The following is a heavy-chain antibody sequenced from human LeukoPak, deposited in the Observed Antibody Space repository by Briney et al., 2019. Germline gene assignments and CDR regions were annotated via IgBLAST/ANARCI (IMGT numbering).Heavy chain of an antibody. CDR3: ARGQETTVTNYYYYYMDV. D-gene: IGHD4-17*01. V-gene: IGHV3-74*01. Sequence: PGGSLRLSCAGSGFTFSTYWMHWVRQAPGKGLVWVSRISSDGRSTSYADSVKGRFTISRDNAKNTLYLQMNSLRAEDTAVYYCARGQETTVTNYYYYYMDVWGKGTTVTISS. J-gene: IGHJ6*03. CDR2: ISSDGRST. CDR1: GFTFSTYW.